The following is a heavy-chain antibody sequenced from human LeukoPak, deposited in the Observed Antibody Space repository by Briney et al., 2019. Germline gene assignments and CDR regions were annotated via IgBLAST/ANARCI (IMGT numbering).Heavy chain of an antibody. CDR3: AGPGTTVPY. D-gene: IGHD4-17*01. V-gene: IGHV4-31*11. Sequence: PSETLSLTCAVYGGSFSGYYWSWIRQHPGKGLEWIGYIYYSGSTYYNPSLKSRVTISVDTSKNQFSLKLSSVTAADTAVYYCAGPGTTVPYWGQGTLVTVSS. CDR1: GGSFSGYY. CDR2: IYYSGST. J-gene: IGHJ4*02.